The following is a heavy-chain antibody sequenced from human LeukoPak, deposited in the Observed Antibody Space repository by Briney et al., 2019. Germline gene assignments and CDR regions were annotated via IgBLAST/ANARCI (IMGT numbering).Heavy chain of an antibody. CDR2: MNPDSGGT. CDR1: GYTFTGYY. V-gene: IGHV1-2*02. D-gene: IGHD1-26*01. CDR3: ARVMDFIVGATTPDY. J-gene: IGHJ4*02. Sequence: ASVKVSCKASGYTFTGYYIHWVRQAPGQGLEWVGWMNPDSGGTNYAQKFLGRVTMTRDTSINTAYMELSRLKYDDTAVYYCARVMDFIVGATTPDYWGQGTLVTVSS.